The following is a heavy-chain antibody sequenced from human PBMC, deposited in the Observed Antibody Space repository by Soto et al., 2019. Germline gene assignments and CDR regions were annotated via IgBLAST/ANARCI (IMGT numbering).Heavy chain of an antibody. D-gene: IGHD3-22*01. CDR2: IIPLFGTA. Sequence: SVKVSWKSSGGTFSRYGINWVRQAPGQGLEWMGGIIPLFGTANYAQKFRGRVTITADDSTGTAYMELSSLRSGDTAVYYCARDGTLFDSTAYYYLYWGQGTLVTVSS. CDR1: GGTFSRYG. CDR3: ARDGTLFDSTAYYYLY. V-gene: IGHV1-69*13. J-gene: IGHJ4*02.